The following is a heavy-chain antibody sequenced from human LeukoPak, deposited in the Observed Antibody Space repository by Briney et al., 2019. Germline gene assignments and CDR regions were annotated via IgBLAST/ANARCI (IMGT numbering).Heavy chain of an antibody. V-gene: IGHV4-59*01. J-gene: IGHJ4*02. CDR2: IYYSGST. CDR1: GGSISSYY. Sequence: ASETLSLTCTVSGGSISSYYWSWIRQPPGKGLEWIGYIYYSGSTNYNPSLKSRVTISVDTSKSQFSLKLSSVTAADTAVYYCARAQNFGLFDYWGQGTLVTVSS. D-gene: IGHD3-10*01. CDR3: ARAQNFGLFDY.